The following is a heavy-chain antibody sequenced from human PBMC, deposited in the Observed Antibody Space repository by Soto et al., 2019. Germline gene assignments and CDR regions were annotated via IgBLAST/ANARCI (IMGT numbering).Heavy chain of an antibody. Sequence: GGSLRLSCAASGFTFSSYAMSWVRQAPGKGLEWVSAIGGNGDNTYYADSVKGRFTISRDNSRATLYLQMNSLRAEDTAVYYCAKARSVLGTRADFDSWGQGTLVTVSS. CDR2: IGGNGDNT. CDR1: GFTFSSYA. CDR3: AKARSVLGTRADFDS. V-gene: IGHV3-23*01. J-gene: IGHJ4*02. D-gene: IGHD5-12*01.